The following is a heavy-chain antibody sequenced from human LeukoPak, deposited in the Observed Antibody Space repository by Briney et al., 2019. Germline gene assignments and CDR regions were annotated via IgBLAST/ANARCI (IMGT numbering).Heavy chain of an antibody. CDR2: INYYGGT. CDR3: ARALGGPGRFDP. D-gene: IGHD3-16*01. J-gene: IGHJ5*02. CDR1: GGSISSYY. Sequence: SETLSLTCTVSGGSISSYYLSWIRQPPGKGLEWIGYINYYGGTKYNASLKSRVIISLDTSKNQVSLKVTSVTAADTAVYYCARALGGPGRFDPWGQGTLVTVSS. V-gene: IGHV4-59*01.